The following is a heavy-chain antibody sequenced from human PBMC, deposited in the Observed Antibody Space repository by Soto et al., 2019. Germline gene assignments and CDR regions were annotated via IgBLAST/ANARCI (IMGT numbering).Heavy chain of an antibody. Sequence: NPSETLSLTCTVSGGSISTGGYYWSWIRQYPGKGLEWLGYIDGSGYTFYNPSLQSRLTLSMDTSKNQFSLKLSSATAADTAVYFCARKQAGFFYGIDYWCQGTLVTVSS. CDR1: GGSISTGGYY. V-gene: IGHV4-31*03. D-gene: IGHD3-3*01. CDR2: IDGSGYT. CDR3: ARKQAGFFYGIDY. J-gene: IGHJ4*02.